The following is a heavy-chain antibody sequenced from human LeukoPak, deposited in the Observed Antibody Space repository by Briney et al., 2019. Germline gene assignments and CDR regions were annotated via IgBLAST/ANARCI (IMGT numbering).Heavy chain of an antibody. CDR1: GYSSTAYY. V-gene: IGHV1-2*02. J-gene: IGHJ4*02. CDR3: ARGDIEWDY. D-gene: IGHD3-3*01. CDR2: INPNSDGK. Sequence: GASVKVSCMASGYSSTAYYMHWVRQAPGQGLEWMGWINPNSDGKNYTQNYKGRVTLNRDTTISTAYMELSRLTSDDTAVNYCARGDIEWDYWGQGTKVTVSS.